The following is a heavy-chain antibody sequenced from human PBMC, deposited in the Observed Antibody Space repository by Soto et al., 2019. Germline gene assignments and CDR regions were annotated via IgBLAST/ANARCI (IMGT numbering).Heavy chain of an antibody. D-gene: IGHD2-15*01. CDR2: ISNRGDT. V-gene: IGHV3-66*01. CDR3: EREPRYCRGGSCSITGDAYDI. CDR1: GFIVSDTY. J-gene: IGHJ3*02. Sequence: EVQLVESGGGLVQPGGSLRLSCTASGFIVSDTYVNWVRQAPGKGLEWVSVISNRGDTHYADSVRGRFSLSRDISDNTLHLQMNNLRVEDTAVYWGEREPRYCRGGSCSITGDAYDIWGQGTMVTVSS.